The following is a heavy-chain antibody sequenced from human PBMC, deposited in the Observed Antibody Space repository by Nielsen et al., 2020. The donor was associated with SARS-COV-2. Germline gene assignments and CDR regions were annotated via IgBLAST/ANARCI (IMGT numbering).Heavy chain of an antibody. CDR3: ARGDPQDYGMDV. CDR1: GYTFTSYD. Sequence: ASVKVSCKASGYTFTSYDINWVRQATGQGLEWMGWINPNSGGTNYAQKFQGWVTMTRDTSISTAYMELSRLRSDDTAVYYCARGDPQDYGMDVWGQGTTVTVSS. J-gene: IGHJ6*02. CDR2: INPNSGGT. V-gene: IGHV1-2*04.